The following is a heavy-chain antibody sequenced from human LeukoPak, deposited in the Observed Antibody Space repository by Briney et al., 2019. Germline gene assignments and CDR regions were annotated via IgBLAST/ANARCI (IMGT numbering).Heavy chain of an antibody. Sequence: GGSLRLSCAASGFTFSDYYLSWIRQAPGKGLEGVSYISFSGSPTQYADSVKGRFTISRDNAKNSLYLQMNSLRDEDTAVYYCARDRAYYYDSSGYYYFDHWGQGTLVTVSS. V-gene: IGHV3-11*01. J-gene: IGHJ4*02. CDR1: GFTFSDYY. CDR2: ISFSGSPT. D-gene: IGHD3-22*01. CDR3: ARDRAYYYDSSGYYYFDH.